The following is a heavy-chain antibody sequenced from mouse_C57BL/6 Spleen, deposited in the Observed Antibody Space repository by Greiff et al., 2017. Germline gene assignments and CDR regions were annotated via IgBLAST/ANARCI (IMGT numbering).Heavy chain of an antibody. Sequence: EVMLVESGGGLVKPGGSLKLSCAASGFTFSDYGMHWVRQAPEKGLEWVAYISSGSSTIYYADTAKGRFTISRDNAKNTLFLQMTSLRSEDTAMYYCARGVPPSMDYWGQGTSVTVSS. CDR3: ARGVPPSMDY. V-gene: IGHV5-17*01. CDR2: ISSGSSTI. CDR1: GFTFSDYG. J-gene: IGHJ4*01.